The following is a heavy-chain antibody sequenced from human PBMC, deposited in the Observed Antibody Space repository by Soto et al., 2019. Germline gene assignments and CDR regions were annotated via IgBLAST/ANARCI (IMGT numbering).Heavy chain of an antibody. CDR3: ARQSDITYSSRWYYFDY. CDR2: IYYSGST. CDR1: GGSISSSSYY. D-gene: IGHD6-13*01. V-gene: IGHV4-39*01. J-gene: IGHJ4*02. Sequence: LXLTCTVSGGSISSSSYYWGWIRQPPGKGLEWIGSIYYSGSTYYNPSLKSRVTISVDTSKNQFSLKLSSVTAADTAVYYCARQSDITYSSRWYYFDYWGQGSLVTVSS.